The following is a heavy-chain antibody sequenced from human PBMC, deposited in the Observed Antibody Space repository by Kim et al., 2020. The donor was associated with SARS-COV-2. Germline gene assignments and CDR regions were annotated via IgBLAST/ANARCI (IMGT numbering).Heavy chain of an antibody. V-gene: IGHV3-23*01. Sequence: GGSLRLSCAASGFTFSSYGMSGVRQAPGKGLEWVSAISDSCYVTASADSVEGRFTISRDNFKNTLLLQMNSLRAEDTAVYYCARRVGSGYFNFEYWGQGTLVTVSS. D-gene: IGHD3-22*01. CDR3: ARRVGSGYFNFEY. CDR1: GFTFSSYG. J-gene: IGHJ4*02. CDR2: ISDSCYVT.